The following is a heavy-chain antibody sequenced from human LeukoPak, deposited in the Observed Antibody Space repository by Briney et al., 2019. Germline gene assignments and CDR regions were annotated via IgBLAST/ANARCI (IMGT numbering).Heavy chain of an antibody. D-gene: IGHD3-16*02. CDR3: ARDPGSSGNDYVWGSYRYYYYYYYMDV. CDR1: GGTFSSYA. Sequence: ASVKVSCKASGGTFSSYAINWVRQAPGQGLKWMGGIIPIFGTANYAQKFQGRVTITADEYTSTAYMELSSLRSEDTAVYYCARDPGSSGNDYVWGSYRYYYYYYYMDVWGKGTTVTVSS. V-gene: IGHV1-69*01. CDR2: IIPIFGTA. J-gene: IGHJ6*03.